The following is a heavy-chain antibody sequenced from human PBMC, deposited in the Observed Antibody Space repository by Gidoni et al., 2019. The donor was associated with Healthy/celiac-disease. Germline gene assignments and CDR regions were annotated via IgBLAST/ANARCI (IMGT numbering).Heavy chain of an antibody. CDR3: VRGFDYGDYAPFGFLDY. D-gene: IGHD4-17*01. CDR1: GFTFCSYP. V-gene: IGHV3-64D*06. CDR2: ISSNGGST. J-gene: IGHJ4*02. Sequence: EVQLVESGGGLVQPGGSLRLSCYASGFTFCSYPMHWGRQAPGKGLEYVSAISSNGGSTYYADSVKGRFTISRDNSKNTLYLQMSSLRAEDTAVYYCVRGFDYGDYAPFGFLDYWGQGTLVTVSS.